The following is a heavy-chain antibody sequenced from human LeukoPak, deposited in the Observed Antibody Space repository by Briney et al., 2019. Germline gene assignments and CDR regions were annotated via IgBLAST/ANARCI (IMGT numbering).Heavy chain of an antibody. CDR1: GYTFTGAY. Sequence: ASGKVSCKASGYTFTGAYIHWVRQAPGQGPEWMGWINSYSGGTNYAQKFQGRVTLTRDTSLGTAYMELSRLRSDDTAVYYCARQGEAARFDYWGQGTLVTVSS. CDR2: INSYSGGT. V-gene: IGHV1-2*02. J-gene: IGHJ4*02. CDR3: ARQGEAARFDY. D-gene: IGHD6-13*01.